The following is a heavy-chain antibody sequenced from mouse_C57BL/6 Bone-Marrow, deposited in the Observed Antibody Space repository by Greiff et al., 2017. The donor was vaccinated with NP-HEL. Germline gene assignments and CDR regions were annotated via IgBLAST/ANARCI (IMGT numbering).Heavy chain of an antibody. CDR2: IRSKSNNYAT. CDR3: VRQGTTVGYFDY. Sequence: EVKLMESGGGLVQPKGSLKLSCAASGFSFNTYAMNWVRQAPGKGLEWVARIRSKSNNYATYYADSVKDRFTISRDDPESMLYLQMNNLKTGDTAMYYCVRQGTTVGYFDYWGQGTTLTVSS. J-gene: IGHJ2*01. D-gene: IGHD1-1*01. CDR1: GFSFNTYA. V-gene: IGHV10-1*01.